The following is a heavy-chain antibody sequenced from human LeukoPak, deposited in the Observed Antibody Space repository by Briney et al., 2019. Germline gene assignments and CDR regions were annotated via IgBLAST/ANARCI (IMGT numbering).Heavy chain of an antibody. CDR3: AKDAIPYYYGSGRCNWFDP. Sequence: GGALRLSCAASGCTFSSYVIHEVRQAAGKGLEGVAVISYDGSNKYYADSVKGRFTLSRYHSKNTLYRQMNSLRAEDTAVYYCAKDAIPYYYGSGRCNWFDPWGQGTLVTVSS. D-gene: IGHD3-10*01. CDR1: GCTFSSYV. V-gene: IGHV3-30*18. CDR2: ISYDGSNK. J-gene: IGHJ5*02.